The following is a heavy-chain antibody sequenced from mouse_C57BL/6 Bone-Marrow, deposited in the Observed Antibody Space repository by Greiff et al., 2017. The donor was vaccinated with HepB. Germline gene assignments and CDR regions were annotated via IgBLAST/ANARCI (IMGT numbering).Heavy chain of an antibody. CDR3: AREGFYYGTPWFAS. CDR2: IYPGSGST. J-gene: IGHJ3*01. V-gene: IGHV1-55*01. CDR1: GYTFTSYW. Sequence: VQLQQPGAELVKPGASVKMSCKASGYTFTSYWITWVKQRPGQGLEWIGDIYPGSGSTNYNEKFKSKATLTVDTSSSTAYMQLSSLTSEDSAVYYCAREGFYYGTPWFASGAKGLWSLSLQ. D-gene: IGHD2-1*01.